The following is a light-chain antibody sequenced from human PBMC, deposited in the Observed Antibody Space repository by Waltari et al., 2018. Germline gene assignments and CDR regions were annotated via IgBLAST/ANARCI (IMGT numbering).Light chain of an antibody. Sequence: QSALTQPASVSGSPGQSITISCAGTSSDIGSYNFVSWYQQHPGKSPKLIIYDFSNRPSGVSDRFSGSKSGNTASLTISGLQADDEATYYCNSYTTGSSLTVIFGGGTK. CDR2: DFS. CDR1: SSDIGSYNF. CDR3: NSYTTGSSLTVI. J-gene: IGLJ2*01. V-gene: IGLV2-14*01.